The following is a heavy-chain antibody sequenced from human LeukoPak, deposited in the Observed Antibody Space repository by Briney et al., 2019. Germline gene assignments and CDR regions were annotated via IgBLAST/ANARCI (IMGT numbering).Heavy chain of an antibody. CDR1: GFTFSSYA. CDR2: ISYDGSNK. Sequence: GRSLRLSCAASGFTFSSYAMHWVRQAPGKGLEWVAVISYDGSNKYYADSVKGRFTISRDNSKNTLYLQMNSLRAEDTAVCYCARDPWGYGPGAFDIWGQGTMVTVSS. CDR3: ARDPWGYGPGAFDI. V-gene: IGHV3-30-3*01. D-gene: IGHD3-16*01. J-gene: IGHJ3*02.